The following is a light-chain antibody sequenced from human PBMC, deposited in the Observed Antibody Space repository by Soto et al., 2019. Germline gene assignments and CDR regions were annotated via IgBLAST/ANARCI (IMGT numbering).Light chain of an antibody. CDR3: CSYAGGYGFWL. V-gene: IGLV2-11*01. J-gene: IGLJ3*02. Sequence: ALTQPRSVSGSPGQSVTISCSGTSSDVGGYNYVSWYQQHPGKAPKVMIYDVNRRPSGVPDRFSGSKSGNTASLTISGLQAEDEADDYCCSYAGGYGFWLFGGGTKLTVL. CDR1: SSDVGGYNY. CDR2: DVN.